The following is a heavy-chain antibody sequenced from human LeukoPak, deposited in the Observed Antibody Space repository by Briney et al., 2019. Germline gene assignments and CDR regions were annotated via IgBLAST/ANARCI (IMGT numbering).Heavy chain of an antibody. D-gene: IGHD2-8*01. CDR2: IYYSGRT. V-gene: IGHV4-59*01. CDR1: AGSISNYY. J-gene: IGHJ4*02. Sequence: KSSETLSLTCTVSAGSISNYYWSWIRQAPGKALEWIVYIYYSGRTNYKPSLKSRVPISEGTPTTQFTLKLSSVTTADPAIYYCASAPNGHFFDYWGQGTLVTVSS. CDR3: ASAPNGHFFDY.